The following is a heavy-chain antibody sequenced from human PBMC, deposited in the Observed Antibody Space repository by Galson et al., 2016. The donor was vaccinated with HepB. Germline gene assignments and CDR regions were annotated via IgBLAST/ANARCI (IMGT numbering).Heavy chain of an antibody. D-gene: IGHD2/OR15-2a*01. Sequence: PALVKPTQTLTLTCSFSGFSLSTTGVGVGWFRQPPGKAPEWLALTFWDADKRYNPFLKTRLTITKDPPKNQVVLTMTNMDPVDTATYYCAHYGATYRRGIVSYYFDYWGQGTLVTVSS. CDR1: GFSLSTTGVG. J-gene: IGHJ4*02. CDR3: AHYGATYRRGIVSYYFDY. V-gene: IGHV2-5*02. CDR2: TFWDADK.